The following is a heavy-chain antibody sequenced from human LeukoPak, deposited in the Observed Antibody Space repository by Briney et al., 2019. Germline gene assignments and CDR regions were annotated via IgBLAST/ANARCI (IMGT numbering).Heavy chain of an antibody. D-gene: IGHD2-2*01. CDR1: GFTFTSYS. V-gene: IGHV3-21*01. CDR2: IRFTGSYI. Sequence: PGGSLRLSCAASGFTFTSYSMNWVRQAPGRGLEWVSSIRFTGSYIYYADSVKGRFTISRDDAKNLLSLQMTSLRVEDTAVYYCARADCSSTSCYVYYYGMDVWGQGTTVTVSS. CDR3: ARADCSSTSCYVYYYGMDV. J-gene: IGHJ6*02.